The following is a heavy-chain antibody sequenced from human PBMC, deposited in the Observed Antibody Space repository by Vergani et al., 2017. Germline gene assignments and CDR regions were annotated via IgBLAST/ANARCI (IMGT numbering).Heavy chain of an antibody. V-gene: IGHV4-39*01. CDR2: IYYSGST. Sequence: QLQLQESGPGLVKPSETLSLTCTVSGGSISSSSYYWGWIRQPPGKGLEWIASIYYSGSTYYNPSLKSRVTISVDTSKNQFSLKLSSVTAADTAVYFCARHATVEWLVKLGWIAPWGQGILVTVSS. CDR3: ARHATVEWLVKLGWIAP. CDR1: GGSISSSSYY. J-gene: IGHJ5*02. D-gene: IGHD6-19*01.